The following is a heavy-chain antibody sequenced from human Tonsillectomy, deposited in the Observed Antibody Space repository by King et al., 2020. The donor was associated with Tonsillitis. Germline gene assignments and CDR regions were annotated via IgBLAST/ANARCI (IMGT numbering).Heavy chain of an antibody. J-gene: IGHJ6*02. CDR1: GFTFRDYG. Sequence: VQLVESGGGVVRPGGSLRLSCAASGFTFRDYGMSWVRQAPGKGLEWVSGINWKGDSTSYTDSVKGRFSISRDNAKKSLYLQMNSLRAEDTALYYCARDFQYFDIDKPRDVWGQGTTVTVSS. D-gene: IGHD3-9*01. CDR2: INWKGDST. V-gene: IGHV3-20*04. CDR3: ARDFQYFDIDKPRDV.